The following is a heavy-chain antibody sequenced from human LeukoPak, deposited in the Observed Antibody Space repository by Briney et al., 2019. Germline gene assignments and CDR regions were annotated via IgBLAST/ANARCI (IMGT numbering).Heavy chain of an antibody. V-gene: IGHV3-23*01. J-gene: IGHJ5*02. D-gene: IGHD2-15*01. CDR2: IRSNGGDT. CDR1: GFTFREYS. Sequence: GGPLRLSCSASGFTFREYSMSGVRQATGKGLEWVSNIRSNGGDTYYTDSVKGRFTISRDNSKNTLYLEMNSLRAEDTAVYYCAKGGYTTWFDPWGQGTLVTVSS. CDR3: AKGGYTTWFDP.